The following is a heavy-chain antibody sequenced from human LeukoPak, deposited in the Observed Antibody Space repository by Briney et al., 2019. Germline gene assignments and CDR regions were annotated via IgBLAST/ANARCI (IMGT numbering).Heavy chain of an antibody. V-gene: IGHV4-30-2*01. J-gene: IGHJ4*02. D-gene: IGHD6-19*01. Sequence: SETLSLTCAVSGGSISSGGYSWSWIRQPPGKGLEWIGYIYHSGSTYYNPSLKSRVTISVDRSKNQFSLKLSSVTAADTAVYYCANSLGGRLGNWGQGTLVTVSS. CDR2: IYHSGST. CDR3: ANSLGGRLGN. CDR1: GGSISSGGYS.